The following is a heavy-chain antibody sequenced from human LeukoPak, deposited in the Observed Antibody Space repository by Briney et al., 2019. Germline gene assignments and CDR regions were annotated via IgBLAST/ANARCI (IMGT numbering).Heavy chain of an antibody. CDR1: GYTFTDYY. J-gene: IGHJ4*02. CDR2: INPSGGST. Sequence: ASVKVSCKASGYTFTDYYMHWVRQAPGQGLEWMGIINPSGGSTSYAQKFQGRVTMTRDTSTSTVYMELSSLRSEDTAVYYCARDLFGLNSGTHPDYWGQGTLVTVSS. V-gene: IGHV1-46*01. D-gene: IGHD1-26*01. CDR3: ARDLFGLNSGTHPDY.